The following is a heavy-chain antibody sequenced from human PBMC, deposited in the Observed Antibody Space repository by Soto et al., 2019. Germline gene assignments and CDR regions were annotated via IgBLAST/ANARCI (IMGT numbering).Heavy chain of an antibody. CDR3: AREVRALRFLEWSP. V-gene: IGHV3-74*01. Sequence: PGGSLRLSCAASGFTFSSYWMHWVRQAPGKGLVWVSRINSDGSSTSYADSVKGRFTISRDNAKNTLYLQMNSLRAEDTAVYYCAREVRALRFLEWSPRGQGTLVTVSS. D-gene: IGHD3-3*01. CDR1: GFTFSSYW. CDR2: INSDGSST. J-gene: IGHJ4*02.